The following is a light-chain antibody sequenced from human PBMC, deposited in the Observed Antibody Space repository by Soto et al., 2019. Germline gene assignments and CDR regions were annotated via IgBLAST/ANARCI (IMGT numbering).Light chain of an antibody. CDR1: SSNIGAGYD. Sequence: QSVLTQPPSVSGAPGQRGTISCAGRSSNIGAGYDVHWYQQLPGTAPKLLIFVNTNRPSGVPDRFSGSKSGTSASLAITGLQAEDEADYYCQSYDSSLSGYVFGTGTKVTVL. V-gene: IGLV1-40*01. CDR3: QSYDSSLSGYV. CDR2: VNT. J-gene: IGLJ1*01.